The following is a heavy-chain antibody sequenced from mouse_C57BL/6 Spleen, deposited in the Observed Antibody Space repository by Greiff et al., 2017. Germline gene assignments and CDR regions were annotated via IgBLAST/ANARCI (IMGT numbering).Heavy chain of an antibody. CDR2: ISYDGSN. CDR1: GYSITSGYY. CDR3: ARFPDGYHPFAY. Sequence: EVQLQESGPGLVKPSQSLSLTCSVTGYSITSGYYWNWIRQFPGNKLEWMGYISYDGSNNYNPSLKNRISITRDTSKNQFFLKLNSVTTEDTATYYCARFPDGYHPFAYWGQGTLVTVSA. D-gene: IGHD2-3*01. V-gene: IGHV3-6*01. J-gene: IGHJ3*01.